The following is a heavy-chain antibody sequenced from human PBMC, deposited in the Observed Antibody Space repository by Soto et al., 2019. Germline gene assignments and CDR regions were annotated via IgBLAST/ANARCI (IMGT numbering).Heavy chain of an antibody. J-gene: IGHJ4*02. CDR1: GFTFSSYG. CDR3: ATTGSY. V-gene: IGHV3-33*01. Sequence: QVQLVESGGGVVQPGRSLRLSCAASGFTFSSYGMHWVRQAPGKGLEWVAFIWFDGSNKFYADSVKGRFTISRDNSKNRASLQMNSLRDEDSAAYYCATTGSYWGQGTLVTVSS. CDR2: IWFDGSNK.